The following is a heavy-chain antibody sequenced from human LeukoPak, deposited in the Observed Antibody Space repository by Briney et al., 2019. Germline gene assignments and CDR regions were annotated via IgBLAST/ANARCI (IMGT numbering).Heavy chain of an antibody. Sequence: SETLSLTCAVYGGSFSGYYWSWLRQPPGKGLEWIGEINHSGSTNYNPSLKSRVTISVHTPKNQFPLTLSSVTAADTAVYYCARLPHYYDSSGYYSIGYWGQGTLVTVSS. CDR3: ARLPHYYDSSGYYSIGY. V-gene: IGHV4-34*01. CDR2: INHSGST. D-gene: IGHD3-22*01. J-gene: IGHJ4*02. CDR1: GGSFSGYY.